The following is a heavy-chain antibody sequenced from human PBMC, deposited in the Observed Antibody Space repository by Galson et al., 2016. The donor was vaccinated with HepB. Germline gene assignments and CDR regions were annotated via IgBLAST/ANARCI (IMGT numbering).Heavy chain of an antibody. J-gene: IGHJ4*02. CDR2: IWNDGSNK. D-gene: IGHD3-3*01. V-gene: IGHV3-33*01. CDR1: GFTFSSYG. Sequence: SLRLSCAASGFTFSSYGMHWVRQAPGKGLEWVAVIWNDGSNKYYADSVKGRFTISRDNSKNTLYLELNSLRADDTAVHYCAREMKPHLEWLFRSRLRPVDYWGQGTLVTVSS. CDR3: AREMKPHLEWLFRSRLRPVDY.